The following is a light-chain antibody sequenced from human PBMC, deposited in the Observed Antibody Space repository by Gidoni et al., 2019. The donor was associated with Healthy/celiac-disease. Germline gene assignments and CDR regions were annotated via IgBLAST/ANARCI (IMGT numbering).Light chain of an antibody. V-gene: IGLV1-44*01. Sequence: QSVLTQPPSASGTPGQRVTIPCSGSSSNIGSNTVNWYQQLPGTAPKLLIYSNNQRPSAVPDRFSGSKSGTSASLAISGLQSEDEADYYCAAWDDSLYVVFGGGTKLTVL. J-gene: IGLJ2*01. CDR2: SNN. CDR3: AAWDDSLYVV. CDR1: SSNIGSNT.